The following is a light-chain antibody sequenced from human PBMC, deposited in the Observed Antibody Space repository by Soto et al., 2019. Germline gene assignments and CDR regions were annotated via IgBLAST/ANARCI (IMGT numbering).Light chain of an antibody. Sequence: LIQPHCASGSRGQSVTISCTGTSSDVGGYNYVSWYLHHPGTAPKLMVSEGSKRPSGVPDRFSGSKSGNTASLTVSGLQAEDEADYYCSSYAGNNNPYVFGTGTKVTVL. CDR2: EGS. V-gene: IGLV2-8*01. CDR3: SSYAGNNNPYV. J-gene: IGLJ1*01. CDR1: SSDVGGYNY.